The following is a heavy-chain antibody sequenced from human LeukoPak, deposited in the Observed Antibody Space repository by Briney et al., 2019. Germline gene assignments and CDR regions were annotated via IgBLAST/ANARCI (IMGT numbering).Heavy chain of an antibody. V-gene: IGHV1-2*02. CDR3: ARGMEPYYYMDV. CDR1: GYTFNGYY. D-gene: IGHD1-26*01. Sequence: ASVKVSCKASGYTFNGYYMHWVRQAPGQGLEWMGWINPNRGGTNYAQKFQGRVAMTRDTSISTAYMELSRLRSDDTAVYYCARGMEPYYYMDVWGKGTTVTVFS. CDR2: INPNRGGT. J-gene: IGHJ6*03.